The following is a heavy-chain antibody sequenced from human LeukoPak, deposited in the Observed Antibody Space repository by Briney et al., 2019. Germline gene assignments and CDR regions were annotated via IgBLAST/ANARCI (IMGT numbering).Heavy chain of an antibody. CDR2: MHGSGSP. CDR3: ARDLSVNAFDI. D-gene: IGHD2/OR15-2a*01. Sequence: PSETLSLTCTVSGASVRSDHWNWIRQPPGKGLEWIAYMHGSGSPNYNPLLASRLTLSVDATENLLSLKLTSVTAADTAVYFCARDLSVNAFDIWGQGTLVTVSS. CDR1: GASVRSDH. J-gene: IGHJ3*02. V-gene: IGHV4-59*02.